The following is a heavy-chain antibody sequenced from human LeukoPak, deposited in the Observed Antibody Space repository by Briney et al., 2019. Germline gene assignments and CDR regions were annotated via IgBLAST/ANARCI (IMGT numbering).Heavy chain of an antibody. V-gene: IGHV4-59*01. Sequence: SETLSLTCTVSGGSLISYYWNWIRQPPGKGLEWIGYIYYSDATRYNPSLKSRVTISVDTSKNQFSLKLRSVTAADTAVYYCVGDSSSPVTTFGSHSWFDPWGQGTLVTVSS. CDR3: VGDSSSPVTTFGSHSWFDP. D-gene: IGHD4-17*01. CDR1: GGSLISYY. J-gene: IGHJ5*02. CDR2: IYYSDAT.